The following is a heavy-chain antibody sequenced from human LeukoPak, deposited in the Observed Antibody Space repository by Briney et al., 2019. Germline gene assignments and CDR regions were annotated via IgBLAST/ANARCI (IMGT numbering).Heavy chain of an antibody. Sequence: PSETLSLTCTVSGGSISSYYWSWIRQPPGKGLEWIGYIYYSGSTNYNPSLKSRVTISVDTSKNQFSLKLSSVTAADTAVYYCARLGYGGYLGGMDVWGQGTTVTVSS. CDR2: IYYSGST. D-gene: IGHD4-17*01. CDR1: GGSISSYY. V-gene: IGHV4-59*01. J-gene: IGHJ6*02. CDR3: ARLGYGGYLGGMDV.